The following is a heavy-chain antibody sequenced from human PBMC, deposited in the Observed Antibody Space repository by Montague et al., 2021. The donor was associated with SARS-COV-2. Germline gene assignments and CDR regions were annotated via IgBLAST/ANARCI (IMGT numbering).Heavy chain of an antibody. J-gene: IGHJ4*02. CDR2: THYSGST. D-gene: IGHD3-9*01. Sequence: SETLSLTCTVSGASMSSDYWTWIRQPPGKGLEWIGCTHYSGSTDSNPSLTIRVTISVYTSRTQFSLRLTSMSAADTAIYYCARGRGFDWLGLDAYYFDYWGQGALVAVSS. CDR1: GASMSSDY. CDR3: ARGRGFDWLGLDAYYFDY. V-gene: IGHV4-59*01.